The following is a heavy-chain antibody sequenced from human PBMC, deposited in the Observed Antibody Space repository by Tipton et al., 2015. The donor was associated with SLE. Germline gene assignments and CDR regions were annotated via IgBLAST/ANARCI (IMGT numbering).Heavy chain of an antibody. Sequence: SLRLSCAASGFTFSSYEMNWVRQAPGKGLEWVSYISSSGSTIYYADSVKGRFTISRDSAKNSVYLQMNSLRAEDTAVYYCARRSHTVTTEDWGQGTLVTVSS. V-gene: IGHV3-48*03. D-gene: IGHD4-17*01. CDR1: GFTFSSYE. J-gene: IGHJ4*02. CDR2: ISSSGSTI. CDR3: ARRSHTVTTED.